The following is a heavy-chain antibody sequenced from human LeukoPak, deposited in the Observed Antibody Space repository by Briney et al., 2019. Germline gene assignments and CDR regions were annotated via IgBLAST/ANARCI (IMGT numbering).Heavy chain of an antibody. V-gene: IGHV3-30*02. D-gene: IGHD4-23*01. Sequence: GGSLRLSCAASGFTFSSYGMHWVRQAPGKGLEWVAFIRYDGSNKYYADSVKGRFTISRDNSKNTLYLQMNSLRAEDTAVYYCAREYLGDYGGNSGWFDPWGQGTLVTVSS. J-gene: IGHJ5*02. CDR1: GFTFSSYG. CDR3: AREYLGDYGGNSGWFDP. CDR2: IRYDGSNK.